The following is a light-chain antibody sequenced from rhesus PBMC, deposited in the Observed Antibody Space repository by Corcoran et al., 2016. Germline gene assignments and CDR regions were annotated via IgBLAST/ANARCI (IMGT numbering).Light chain of an antibody. CDR2: KAS. J-gene: IGKJ4*01. CDR1: QSISSW. V-gene: IGKV1-22*01. Sequence: DIQMTQSPSSLSASVGDTVTITCRASQSISSWLAWYQQKQGKVPKLLIYKASRLKSGVPSRFSGRGSGTDFTLTISSLQSEDFATYYCQLYTTRPLTFGGGTKMELK. CDR3: QLYTTRPLT.